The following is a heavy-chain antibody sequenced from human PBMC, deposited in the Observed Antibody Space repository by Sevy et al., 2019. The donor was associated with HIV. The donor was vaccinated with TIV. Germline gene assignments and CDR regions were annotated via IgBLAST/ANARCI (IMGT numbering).Heavy chain of an antibody. V-gene: IGHV1-3*01. Sequence: ASLKVSCKASASIFTYYALHWVRQAPGQRPEWMGWIVLGNGRTKYSEDFQGRVTFTRDKSARVAYMGLSSLTSEDTAVDYCARGWGPTVTNFDYWGQGSLVTVSS. J-gene: IGHJ4*02. CDR1: ASIFTYYA. CDR3: ARGWGPTVTNFDY. D-gene: IGHD4-17*01. CDR2: IVLGNGRT.